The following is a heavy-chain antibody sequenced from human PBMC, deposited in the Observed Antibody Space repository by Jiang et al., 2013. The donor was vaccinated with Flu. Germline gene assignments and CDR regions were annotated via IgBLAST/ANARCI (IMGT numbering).Heavy chain of an antibody. CDR1: GYSISSGYY. CDR2: YIILGAP. CDR3: ARWVGAGSFVDY. D-gene: IGHD6-13*01. J-gene: IGHJ4*02. Sequence: VSGYSISSGYYWGWSPPRPQGKGRGVELGVYIILGAPTTRPSLRSRLTISVDTSKNQFSLKLSSVTAADTAVYYCARWVGAGSFVDYWGQGTLVTVSS. V-gene: IGHV4-38-2*01.